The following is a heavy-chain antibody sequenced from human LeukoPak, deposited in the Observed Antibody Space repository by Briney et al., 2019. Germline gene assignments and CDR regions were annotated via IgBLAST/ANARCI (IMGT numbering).Heavy chain of an antibody. D-gene: IGHD3-16*01. CDR1: GDSVSSNSAA. CDR2: TYYRSKWYN. Sequence: SQTLSLTCAISGDSVSSNSAAWNWIRQSPSRGLEWLGRTYYRSKWYNDYAVSVKSRITINPDTSKNQFSLQLNSVTPEDTAVYYCARAPNYVWGSIYYFDYWGQGTLVTVSS. CDR3: ARAPNYVWGSIYYFDY. J-gene: IGHJ4*02. V-gene: IGHV6-1*01.